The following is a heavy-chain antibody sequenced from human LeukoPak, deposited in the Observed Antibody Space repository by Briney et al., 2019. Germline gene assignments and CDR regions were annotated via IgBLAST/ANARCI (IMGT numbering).Heavy chain of an antibody. V-gene: IGHV3-7*01. D-gene: IGHD2-21*01. CDR2: IKQDGSEK. Sequence: KPGGSLRLSCAASGFTFSSYWMSWVRQAPGKGLEWVANIKQDGSEKYYVDSVKGRFTISRDNSKNTLYLQMNSLRAEDTAVYYCAKSIAIPLGGAFDIWGQGTMVTVSS. J-gene: IGHJ3*02. CDR3: AKSIAIPLGGAFDI. CDR1: GFTFSSYW.